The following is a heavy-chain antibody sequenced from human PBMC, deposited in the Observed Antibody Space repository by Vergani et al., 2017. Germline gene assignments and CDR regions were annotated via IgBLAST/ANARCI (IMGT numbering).Heavy chain of an antibody. J-gene: IGHJ5*02. CDR3: ARGTRPLWFGSPGWFDP. V-gene: IGHV3-11*06. D-gene: IGHD3-10*01. Sequence: QVQLVESGGGLVKPGGSLRLSCAASGFTFSDYYMSWIRQAPGKGLEWVSYISSSSSYTNYADSVKGRFTISRDNAKNSLYLQMNSLRAEDTAVYYCARGTRPLWFGSPGWFDPWGQGTLVTVSS. CDR1: GFTFSDYY. CDR2: ISSSSSYT.